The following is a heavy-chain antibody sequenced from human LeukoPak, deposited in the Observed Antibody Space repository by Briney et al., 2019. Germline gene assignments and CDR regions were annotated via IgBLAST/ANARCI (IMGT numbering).Heavy chain of an antibody. CDR3: ARVRGH. Sequence: GGSLRLSCAASGLTVSRNYMSWVRQAPGKGLESVSVIYSGGSTYYAESVRGRFTISRDNSKNTLYLQMNSLRVEDTAVYYCARVRGHWGQGTLVTVSS. CDR1: GLTVSRNY. V-gene: IGHV3-53*01. J-gene: IGHJ4*02. CDR2: IYSGGST.